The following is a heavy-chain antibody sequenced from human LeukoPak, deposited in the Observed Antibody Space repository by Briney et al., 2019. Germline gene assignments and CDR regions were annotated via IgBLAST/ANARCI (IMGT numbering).Heavy chain of an antibody. D-gene: IGHD1-1*01. J-gene: IGHJ4*02. CDR2: IIPIFGTA. CDR3: ARSDPTTVDQFDY. CDR1: GGTFSSYA. Sequence: ASVKVSCKASGGTFSSYAISWVRQAPGHGLEWMGGIIPIFGTANYAQKFQGRVTITTDESTSTAYMELSSLRSEDTAVYYCARSDPTTVDQFDYWGQGTLVTVSS. V-gene: IGHV1-69*05.